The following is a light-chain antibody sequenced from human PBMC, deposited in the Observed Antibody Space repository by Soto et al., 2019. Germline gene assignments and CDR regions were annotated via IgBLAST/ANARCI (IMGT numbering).Light chain of an antibody. J-gene: IGKJ2*01. CDR2: GAS. CDR1: QSVTSSN. CDR3: QHYGASQYT. Sequence: IVLTQSPGTLSLSPGETATLSCRASQSVTSSNLAWYQQRPGQAPRLLIYGASNPATGIAERFSGSGSGADFRLTISRLEPEDFAVYFCQHYGASQYTFGQGTKLEIK. V-gene: IGKV3-20*01.